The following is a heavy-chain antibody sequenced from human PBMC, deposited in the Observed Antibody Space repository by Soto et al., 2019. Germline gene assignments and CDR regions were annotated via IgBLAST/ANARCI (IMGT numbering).Heavy chain of an antibody. D-gene: IGHD3-10*01. CDR3: ARLGGSGTDN. J-gene: IGHJ4*02. V-gene: IGHV3-23*01. Sequence: EVQLLESGGGLVQPGGSLRLSCAASGFAFREYAMIWVRQAPGKGLEWVSTISVSGTNTYYGDSVKGRFAVSRDNSKNKLYLQMSSLRAEDTALYYCARLGGSGTDNWGQGTLVTVSS. CDR2: ISVSGTNT. CDR1: GFAFREYA.